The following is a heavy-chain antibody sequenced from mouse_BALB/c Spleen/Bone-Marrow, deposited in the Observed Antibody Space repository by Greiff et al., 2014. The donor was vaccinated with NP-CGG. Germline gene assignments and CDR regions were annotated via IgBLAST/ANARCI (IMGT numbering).Heavy chain of an antibody. Sequence: VQLKQSGAELVKPGASVKLSCTASGFTIKDTCMHWVKQRPEQGLEWIGKIAPANGNTKYDPKFQGKATITADTSSNTAYPHLISLTSEATADCYCAIYYYGSSGFADWGQGTLVTVSA. V-gene: IGHV14-3*02. CDR2: IAPANGNT. CDR3: AIYYYGSSGFAD. D-gene: IGHD1-1*01. CDR1: GFTIKDTC. J-gene: IGHJ3*01.